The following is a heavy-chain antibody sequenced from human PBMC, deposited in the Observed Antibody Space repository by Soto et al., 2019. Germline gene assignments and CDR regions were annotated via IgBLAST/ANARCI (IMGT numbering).Heavy chain of an antibody. CDR3: ASPDYYDSSGYQYYFDY. D-gene: IGHD3-22*01. CDR2: IIPIFGTA. V-gene: IGHV1-69*01. Sequence: QVQLVQSGAEVKKPGSSVKVSCTASGGTFSSYAISWVRQAPGQGLEWMGGIIPIFGTANYAQKFQGRVTITADESTRTAYMELSSLRSEDTAVYYCASPDYYDSSGYQYYFDYWGQGTLVTVSS. J-gene: IGHJ4*02. CDR1: GGTFSSYA.